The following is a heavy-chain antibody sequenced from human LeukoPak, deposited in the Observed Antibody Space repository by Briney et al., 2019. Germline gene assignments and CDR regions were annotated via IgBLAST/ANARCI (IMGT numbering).Heavy chain of an antibody. D-gene: IGHD4-17*01. Sequence: GGSLRLSCAASGFTFANYGMTWVRQAPGEGLVWLSTVSTSGVGRYYADSVKGRFTISRDNSKNMVYLEMNSLRVEDTAIYFCAKCLSTVTRPLDYWGQGTPVTVSS. CDR1: GFTFANYG. V-gene: IGHV3-23*01. J-gene: IGHJ4*02. CDR2: VSTSGVGR. CDR3: AKCLSTVTRPLDY.